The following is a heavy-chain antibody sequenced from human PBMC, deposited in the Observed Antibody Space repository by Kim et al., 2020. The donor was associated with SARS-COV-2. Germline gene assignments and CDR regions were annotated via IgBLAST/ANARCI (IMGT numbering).Heavy chain of an antibody. D-gene: IGHD6-13*01. CDR1: GYTFTSYD. CDR3: ARGGWVGQQLPY. CDR2: MNPNSGNT. J-gene: IGHJ4*02. Sequence: ASVKVSCKASGYTFTSYDINWARQATGQGLEWMGWMNPNSGNTGYAQKFQGRVTMTRNTSISTAYMELSSLRSEDTAVYYCARGGWVGQQLPYWGQGTLVTVSS. V-gene: IGHV1-8*01.